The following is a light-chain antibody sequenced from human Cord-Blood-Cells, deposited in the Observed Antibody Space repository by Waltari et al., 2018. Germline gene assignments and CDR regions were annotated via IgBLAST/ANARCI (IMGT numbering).Light chain of an antibody. V-gene: IGLV2-23*01. CDR1: SSDVGSYNL. Sequence: QSALTQPASVSGSPGQSITTSCTATSSDVGSYNLVSWYQQHPGKAPKLMIYEGSKRPSGVSNRFSGSKSGNTASLTISGLQAEDEADYYCCSYAGSSNWVFGGGTKLTVL. CDR2: EGS. CDR3: CSYAGSSNWV. J-gene: IGLJ3*02.